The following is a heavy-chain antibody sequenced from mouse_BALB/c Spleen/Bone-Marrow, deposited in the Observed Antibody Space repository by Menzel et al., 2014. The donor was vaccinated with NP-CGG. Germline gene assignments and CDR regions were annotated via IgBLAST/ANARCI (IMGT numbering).Heavy chain of an antibody. J-gene: IGHJ2*01. CDR3: ARPLTGAYFDY. CDR1: GFAFSSYD. CDR2: ISSGGSYT. D-gene: IGHD4-1*01. Sequence: EVMLVESGGGLVKPGGSLKLSCAASGFAFSSYDMSWVRRTPEKRLEWVATISSGGSYTYYPDSVKGRFTISRDNARNTLYLQMSSLRSEDTALYYCARPLTGAYFDYWGQGTTLTVSS. V-gene: IGHV5-9*02.